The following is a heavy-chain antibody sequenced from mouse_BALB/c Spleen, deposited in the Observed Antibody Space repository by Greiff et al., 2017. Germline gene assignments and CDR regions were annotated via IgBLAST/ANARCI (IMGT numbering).Heavy chain of an antibody. CDR1: GFNIKDYY. Sequence: VQLQQSGAELVRSGASVTLSCTASGFNIKDYYMHWVQQRPEQGLEWIGWIDPENGDTEYAPKFLGKATMTADTSSNTAYLQLSSLTSEDTAVYYWNAWDYRYDDGAWFGDWGQGTLVTVSA. V-gene: IGHV14-4*02. D-gene: IGHD2-14*01. J-gene: IGHJ3*01. CDR3: NAWDYRYDDGAWFGD. CDR2: IDPENGDT.